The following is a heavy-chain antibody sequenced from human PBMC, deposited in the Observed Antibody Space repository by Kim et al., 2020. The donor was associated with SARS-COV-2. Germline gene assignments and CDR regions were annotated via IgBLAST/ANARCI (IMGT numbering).Heavy chain of an antibody. CDR1: GFTFSSYA. CDR2: ISGSGGST. J-gene: IGHJ5*02. Sequence: GGSLRLSCAASGFTFSSYAMSWVRQAPGKGLEWVSAISGSGGSTYYADSVKGRFTISRDNPKNTLYLQMNSLRAEDTAVYYCSTDIVVVPAANSFWFDPWGQGTLVTVSS. CDR3: STDIVVVPAANSFWFDP. D-gene: IGHD2-2*01. V-gene: IGHV3-23*01.